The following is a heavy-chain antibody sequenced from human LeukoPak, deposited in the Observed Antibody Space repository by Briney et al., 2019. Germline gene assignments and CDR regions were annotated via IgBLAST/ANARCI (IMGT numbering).Heavy chain of an antibody. D-gene: IGHD6-6*01. Sequence: GGSLRLSCAASGFTVSSNYMSWVRQAPGKGLEWVSVIYSSGSTYYADSVKGRFTISRDNSKNTLHLQMNSLRAEDTAVYYCARDIAARRFPSTDYWGQGTLVTVSS. CDR2: IYSSGST. CDR1: GFTVSSNY. CDR3: ARDIAARRFPSTDY. J-gene: IGHJ4*02. V-gene: IGHV3-53*01.